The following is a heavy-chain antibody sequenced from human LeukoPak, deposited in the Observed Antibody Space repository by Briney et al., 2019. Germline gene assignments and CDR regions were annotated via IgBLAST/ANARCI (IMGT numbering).Heavy chain of an antibody. Sequence: PSETLSLTRTVSGGSISSYYWSWIRQPPGKGLEWIGYIYYSGSTNYNPSLTNRVTISVDTSKNQFSLKLSSVTAADTAVYYCAREVGYCSGGSCYSYFDYWGQGTLVTVSS. D-gene: IGHD2-15*01. J-gene: IGHJ4*02. CDR2: IYYSGST. CDR1: GGSISSYY. CDR3: AREVGYCSGGSCYSYFDY. V-gene: IGHV4-59*01.